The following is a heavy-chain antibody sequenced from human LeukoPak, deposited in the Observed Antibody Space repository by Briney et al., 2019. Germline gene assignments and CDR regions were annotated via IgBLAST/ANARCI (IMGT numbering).Heavy chain of an antibody. Sequence: ASVKVSCKASGYTFTSYGISWVRQAPGQGLEWMGWISAYNGNTNYARKLQGRVTMTTDTSTSTAYMELSSLRSEDTAVYYCARGLWDYYYYYMDVWGKGTTVTISS. V-gene: IGHV1-18*01. J-gene: IGHJ6*03. D-gene: IGHD3-16*01. CDR2: ISAYNGNT. CDR3: ARGLWDYYYYYMDV. CDR1: GYTFTSYG.